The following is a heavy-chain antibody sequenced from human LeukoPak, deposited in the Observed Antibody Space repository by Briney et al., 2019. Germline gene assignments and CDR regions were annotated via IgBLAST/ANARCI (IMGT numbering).Heavy chain of an antibody. J-gene: IGHJ6*03. V-gene: IGHV3-30*02. Sequence: GGSLRLSCAASGFTFSTYGMHWVRQAPGKGLEWVAFIRYDGSDKYADSVKGRFTLSRDNSKNTLSLRLDSLRPEDTAVYYCAKDLSGYSTTWSPGYMDVWGEGTTVIVSS. CDR2: IRYDGSDK. CDR3: AKDLSGYSTTWSPGYMDV. D-gene: IGHD3-9*01. CDR1: GFTFSTYG.